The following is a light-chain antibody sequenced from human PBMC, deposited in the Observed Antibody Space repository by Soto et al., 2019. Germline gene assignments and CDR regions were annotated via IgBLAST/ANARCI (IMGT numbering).Light chain of an antibody. J-gene: IGKJ4*01. CDR1: QGISNW. Sequence: DIQMTQSPSSVSASVGDRVTITFRASQGISNWLTWYQQKPGKAPKLLIYGVSSLHSGVPSRFSGSGSGTDFTLTISSLQPEDVATYYCQQANSFPFTFGGGTKVEIK. CDR2: GVS. CDR3: QQANSFPFT. V-gene: IGKV1-12*01.